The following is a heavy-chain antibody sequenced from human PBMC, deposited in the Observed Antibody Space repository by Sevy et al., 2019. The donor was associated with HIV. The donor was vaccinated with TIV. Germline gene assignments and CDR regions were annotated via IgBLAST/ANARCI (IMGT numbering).Heavy chain of an antibody. CDR2: IYYSGST. Sequence: SETLSLTCTVSGGSISTFYWSWVRQPPGKGLEWIGYIYYSGSTNYNPSLESRVTISIDTSKNHFSLKLSSVTAADTAVYYCARHRNWNRRYGFDIWGQGTMVTVSS. V-gene: IGHV4-59*08. CDR3: ARHRNWNRRYGFDI. D-gene: IGHD1-1*01. CDR1: GGSISTFY. J-gene: IGHJ3*02.